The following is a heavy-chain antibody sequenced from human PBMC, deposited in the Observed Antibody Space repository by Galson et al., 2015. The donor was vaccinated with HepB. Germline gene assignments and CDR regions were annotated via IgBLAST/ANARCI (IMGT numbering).Heavy chain of an antibody. D-gene: IGHD3-3*01. CDR1: GYTFTTYG. V-gene: IGHV1-3*01. Sequence: SVKVSCKASGYTFTTYGMHWVRQAPGQRFEWMGWINAGNGNTKFSQKSQGRVTITRDTSASTAYMELSSLRSEDTAIYSCARDRYDFWSGYSYWGQGTLVTVSS. CDR3: ARDRYDFWSGYSY. J-gene: IGHJ4*02. CDR2: INAGNGNT.